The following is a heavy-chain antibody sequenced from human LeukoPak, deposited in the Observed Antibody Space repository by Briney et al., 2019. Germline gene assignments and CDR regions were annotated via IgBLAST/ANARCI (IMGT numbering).Heavy chain of an antibody. V-gene: IGHV5-51*01. D-gene: IGHD3-10*01. CDR1: GYRFTNYW. CDR3: ARHTLGFYYGSGNYPEYFQH. J-gene: IGHJ1*01. CDR2: IYPGDYDT. Sequence: GESLKISCKGSGYRFTNYWIGWVRQMPGKGLEWMGIIYPGDYDTRYSPSFQGQVTISADKSISTAYLQWSSLKASDTAMYYCARHTLGFYYGSGNYPEYFQHWGQGTLVTVSS.